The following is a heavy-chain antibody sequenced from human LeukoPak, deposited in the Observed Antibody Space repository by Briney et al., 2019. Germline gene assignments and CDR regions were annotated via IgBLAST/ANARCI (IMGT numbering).Heavy chain of an antibody. J-gene: IGHJ6*02. CDR3: ARDVAPTYYDFWGGYSGDYGMDV. Sequence: ASVKVSCKASGYTFTGYYMHWVRQAPGQGLEWMGWINPNSGGTNYAQKFQGWVTMTRDTSISTAYMELSRLRSDDTAVYYCARDVAPTYYDFWGGYSGDYGMDVWGQGTTVTVSS. CDR1: GYTFTGYY. D-gene: IGHD3-3*01. CDR2: INPNSGGT. V-gene: IGHV1-2*04.